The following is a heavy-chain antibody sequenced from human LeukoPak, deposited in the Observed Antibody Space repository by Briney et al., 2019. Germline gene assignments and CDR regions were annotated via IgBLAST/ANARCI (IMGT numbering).Heavy chain of an antibody. CDR3: ARARLHRGFWFDP. D-gene: IGHD3-22*01. CDR1: GDSISSYY. J-gene: IGHJ5*02. CDR2: IYYSGST. V-gene: IGHV4-59*01. Sequence: SETLSLTCTVSGDSISSYYWSWIRQPPGKGLEWIGYIYYSGSTNYNPSLKSRVTISVDTSKNQFSLKLSPVTAADTAVYYCARARLHRGFWFDPWGQGTLVTVSS.